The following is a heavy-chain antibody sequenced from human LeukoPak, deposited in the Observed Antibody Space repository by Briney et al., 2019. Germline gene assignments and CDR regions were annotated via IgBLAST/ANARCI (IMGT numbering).Heavy chain of an antibody. CDR1: GGSISSSNW. V-gene: IGHV4-4*02. J-gene: IGHJ6*03. CDR2: IYHSGST. CDR3: ARTGRITGTTHYYMDV. D-gene: IGHD1-20*01. Sequence: SETLSLTCAVSGGSISSSNWWSWGRQPPGKGLEWMGEIYHSGSTNYNPSLKSRVTISVDTSKNQFSLKLSSVTAADTAVYYCARTGRITGTTHYYMDVWGKGTTVTVSS.